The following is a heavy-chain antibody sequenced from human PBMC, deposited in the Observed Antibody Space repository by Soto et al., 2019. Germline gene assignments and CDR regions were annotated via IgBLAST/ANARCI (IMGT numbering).Heavy chain of an antibody. J-gene: IGHJ4*02. CDR1: GGSISSYY. Sequence: SETLSLTCTVSGGSISSYYWSWIRQPPGKGLEWIGYIYYSGSTNYNPSLKGRFTISRDNANNFLYLQMNSLRVDDTAVYYCAGQGANLADWGPGTLVTVSS. CDR3: AGQGANLAD. D-gene: IGHD7-27*01. V-gene: IGHV4-59*08. CDR2: IYYSGST.